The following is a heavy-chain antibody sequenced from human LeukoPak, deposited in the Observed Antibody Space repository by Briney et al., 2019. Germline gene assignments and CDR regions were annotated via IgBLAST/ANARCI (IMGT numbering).Heavy chain of an antibody. D-gene: IGHD3-9*01. CDR3: ARPGLYYDILTGYEPNWFDP. CDR2: IYYSGST. CDR1: GGSISSYY. V-gene: IGHV4-59*08. J-gene: IGHJ5*02. Sequence: SETLSLTCTVSGGSISSYYWSWIRQPPGKGLEWIGYIYYSGSTNYNPSLKSRVTISVDTSKNQFSLKLSSVTAADTAVYYCARPGLYYDILTGYEPNWFDPWGQGTLVTVSS.